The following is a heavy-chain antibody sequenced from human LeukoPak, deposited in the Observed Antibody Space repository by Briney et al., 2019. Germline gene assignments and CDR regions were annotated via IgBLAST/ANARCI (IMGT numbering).Heavy chain of an antibody. CDR3: ARVRVRGSYSHPLDY. J-gene: IGHJ4*02. V-gene: IGHV3-33*01. Sequence: GGSLRLSCAASGFTFSSYGMHWVRQAPGKGLEWVAVIWYDGSNKYYADSVKGRFTISRDNSKNTLYLQMNSLRAEDTAVYYCARVRVRGSYSHPLDYWGQGTLVTVSS. D-gene: IGHD1-26*01. CDR1: GFTFSSYG. CDR2: IWYDGSNK.